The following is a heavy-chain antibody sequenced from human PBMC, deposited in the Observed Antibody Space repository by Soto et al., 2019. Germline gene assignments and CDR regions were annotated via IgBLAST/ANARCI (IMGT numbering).Heavy chain of an antibody. CDR3: AKDSRPAAPYCYYDMDV. D-gene: IGHD2-2*01. CDR2: ISGSGGST. CDR1: GFTFSSYA. Sequence: GGSLRLSCAASGFTFSSYALTWVRQAPGKGLEWVSAISGSGGSTYYADSVKGRFTISRDNSKNTLSLQMNSLRAEDTAIYFCAKDSRPAAPYCYYDMDVWGQGTTVTVSS. V-gene: IGHV3-23*01. J-gene: IGHJ6*02.